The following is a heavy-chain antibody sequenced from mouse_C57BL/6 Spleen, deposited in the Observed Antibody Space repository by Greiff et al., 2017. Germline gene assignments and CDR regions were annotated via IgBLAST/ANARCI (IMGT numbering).Heavy chain of an antibody. V-gene: IGHV5-17*01. CDR1: GFTFSDYG. CDR3: AESSYYYGSSYDYYAMDY. D-gene: IGHD1-1*01. J-gene: IGHJ4*01. CDR2: ISSGSSTI. Sequence: EVKLEESGGGLVKPGGSLKLSCAASGFTFSDYGMHWVRQAPEKGLEWVAYISSGSSTIYYADTVKGRFTISRDNAKNTLFLQMTSLRSEDTAMYYCAESSYYYGSSYDYYAMDYWGQGTSVTVSS.